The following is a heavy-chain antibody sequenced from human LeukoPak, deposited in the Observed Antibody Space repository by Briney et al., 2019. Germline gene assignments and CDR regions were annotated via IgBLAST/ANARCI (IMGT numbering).Heavy chain of an antibody. V-gene: IGHV3-23*01. J-gene: IGHJ4*02. Sequence: AGGSLRLSCAASGFTFSTYAMTWVRQAPGKGLEWVSTITGSGGTTNYADSVKGRFTISRDNSKNTLFLQKNNLRAEDTAVYYCAKATGSGFYFDYWGQGTLVTVSS. D-gene: IGHD3-22*01. CDR3: AKATGSGFYFDY. CDR1: GFTFSTYA. CDR2: ITGSGGTT.